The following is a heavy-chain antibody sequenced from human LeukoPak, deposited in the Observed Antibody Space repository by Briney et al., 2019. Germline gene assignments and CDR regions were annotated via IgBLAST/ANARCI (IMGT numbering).Heavy chain of an antibody. CDR1: GFTFSSYW. CDR3: AREIQPNYYDSSGYLDY. D-gene: IGHD3-22*01. V-gene: IGHV3-7*01. CDR2: IKQDGSEK. J-gene: IGHJ4*02. Sequence: PGGSLRLSCAASGFTFSSYWMSWVRQASGKGLEWVANIKQDGSEKYYVDSVKGRFTISRDNAKNSLYLQMNSLRAEDTAVYYCAREIQPNYYDSSGYLDYWGQGTLVTVSS.